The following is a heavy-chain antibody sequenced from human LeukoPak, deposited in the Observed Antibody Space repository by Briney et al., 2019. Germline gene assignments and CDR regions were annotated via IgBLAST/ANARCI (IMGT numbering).Heavy chain of an antibody. CDR3: ARADDFWSGYYYYYYYGMDV. J-gene: IGHJ6*02. CDR2: IYHSGST. Sequence: SETLSLTCAVSGGSISSSNWWSWVRQPPGKGLEWIGEIYHSGSTNYNPSLKSRVTISVDKSKNQFSLKLSSVTAADTAVYYCARADDFWSGYYYYYYYGMDVWGQGTTVTVSS. D-gene: IGHD3-3*01. V-gene: IGHV4-4*02. CDR1: GGSISSSNW.